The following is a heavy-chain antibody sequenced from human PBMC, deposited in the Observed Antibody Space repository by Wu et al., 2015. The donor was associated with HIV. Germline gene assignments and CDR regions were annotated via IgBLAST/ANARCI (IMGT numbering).Heavy chain of an antibody. Sequence: QVQLVQSGAEVKKPGSSVKVSCKASGGTFSRYAISWVRQVPGQGLEWMGGIIPISGTANYAQKFQGRVAITADESTSTAYMELSSLKSEDTAVYFCARGLQYYDILTGPQGAFDIWGQGTMVTVSS. D-gene: IGHD3-9*01. CDR3: ARGLQYYDILTGPQGAFDI. CDR2: IIPISGTA. V-gene: IGHV1-69*12. J-gene: IGHJ3*02. CDR1: GGTFSRYA.